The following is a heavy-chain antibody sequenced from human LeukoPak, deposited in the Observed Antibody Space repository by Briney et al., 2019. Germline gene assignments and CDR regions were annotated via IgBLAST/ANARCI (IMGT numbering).Heavy chain of an antibody. Sequence: SVKVSCKASGGTFSSYGITWVRQAPGQGLEWMGRIIPILGIANYAQKFQGRVTITADKSTTTAYMELSSLRSEDTAVYYCATQVGARRGGYYYYYGMDVWGQGTTVTVSS. CDR1: GGTFSSYG. J-gene: IGHJ6*02. V-gene: IGHV1-69*04. CDR2: IIPILGIA. CDR3: ATQVGARRGGYYYYYGMDV. D-gene: IGHD1-26*01.